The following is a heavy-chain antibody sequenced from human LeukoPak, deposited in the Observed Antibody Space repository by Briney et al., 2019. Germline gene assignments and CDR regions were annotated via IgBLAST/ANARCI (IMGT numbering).Heavy chain of an antibody. Sequence: PSETLSLTCAVYGGSSTGYYWSWIRQPPGKGLEWIGEINDDGSSNYSPSLKNRVTISVDTSKNQFSLKLSSVTAADTAVYYCARAYRIVGARYAFDIWGQGTMVTVSS. D-gene: IGHD1-26*01. CDR1: GGSSTGYY. V-gene: IGHV4-34*01. CDR3: ARAYRIVGARYAFDI. J-gene: IGHJ3*02. CDR2: INDDGSS.